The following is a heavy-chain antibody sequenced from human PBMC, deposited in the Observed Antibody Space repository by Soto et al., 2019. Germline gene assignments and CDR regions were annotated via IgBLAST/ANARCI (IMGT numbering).Heavy chain of an antibody. CDR2: IYYSGST. D-gene: IGHD2-21*01. CDR3: ARTAYSGGWYYFDY. V-gene: IGHV4-59*08. CDR1: GGSISSYY. Sequence: PSETLSLTCTVSGGSISSYYWSWIRQPPGKGLEWIGYIYYSGSTNYNPSLKSRVTISVDTSKKQFSLKLSSVTAADTAVYYCARTAYSGGWYYFDYWGQGTLVTVSS. J-gene: IGHJ4*02.